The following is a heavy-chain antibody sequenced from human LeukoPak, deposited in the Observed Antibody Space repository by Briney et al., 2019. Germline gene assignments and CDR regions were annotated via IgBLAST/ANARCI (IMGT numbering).Heavy chain of an antibody. D-gene: IGHD5-12*01. J-gene: IGHJ4*02. CDR2: IYSSGNT. Sequence: PSETLSLTCSVSGASLSSSSYYWGWIRQPPGNGLEWIGSIYSSGNTYHNPSLKSRVTISVDTSKNQFSLKLSSVTAADTTVYYCAGGGYSGYDLGSFDYWGQGSLVTVSS. CDR1: GASLSSSSYY. V-gene: IGHV4-39*01. CDR3: AGGGYSGYDLGSFDY.